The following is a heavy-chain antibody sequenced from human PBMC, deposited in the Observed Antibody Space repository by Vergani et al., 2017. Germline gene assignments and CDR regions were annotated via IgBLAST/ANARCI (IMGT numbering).Heavy chain of an antibody. Sequence: QVQLVESGGGLVKPGGSLRLSCAASGFTFSDYYMSWIRQAPGKGLEWVSYISSSSSYTNYADSVKGRFTISRDNAKNALYLEMNSLRAEDTAVYYCAKVGYDFWSGYSPYGYYYYGMDVWGQGTTVTVSS. V-gene: IGHV3-11*05. J-gene: IGHJ6*02. CDR2: ISSSSSYT. CDR1: GFTFSDYY. D-gene: IGHD3-3*01. CDR3: AKVGYDFWSGYSPYGYYYYGMDV.